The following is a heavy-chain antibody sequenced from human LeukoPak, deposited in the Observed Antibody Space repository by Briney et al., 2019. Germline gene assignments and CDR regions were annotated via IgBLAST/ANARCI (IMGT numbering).Heavy chain of an antibody. CDR3: ARPGSAPYFF. CDR2: INSDGSSK. D-gene: IGHD1-14*01. J-gene: IGHJ4*02. Sequence: GGSLRLSCAASGFTFSSYWMHWVRQAPGKGLVWVSHINSDGSSKNYADSVKGRFTISGDNAKKTLHLQMNSLRAEDTAVYYCARPGSAPYFFWGQGTLVTVSS. V-gene: IGHV3-74*01. CDR1: GFTFSSYW.